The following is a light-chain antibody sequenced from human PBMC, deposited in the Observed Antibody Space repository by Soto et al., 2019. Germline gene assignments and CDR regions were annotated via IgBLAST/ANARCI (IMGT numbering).Light chain of an antibody. J-gene: IGKJ3*01. V-gene: IGKV1-33*01. CDR3: QKYDSLPLT. CDR2: DAS. CDR1: QDISNY. Sequence: DIQMTQSPSSLSASVGDRVTISCQASQDISNYLNWYQHKEGKAPKLLIYDASNLETGVPSRFSGSGSGTDCTLTISSMQPEDIATYYCQKYDSLPLTFGRGPKVDIK.